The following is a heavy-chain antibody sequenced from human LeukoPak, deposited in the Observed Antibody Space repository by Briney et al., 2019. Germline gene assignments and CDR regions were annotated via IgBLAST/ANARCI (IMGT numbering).Heavy chain of an antibody. V-gene: IGHV3-7*01. Sequence: GGSLRLSCAASGFTFSSYWMNWVRQAPGKGLEWVANIKEDGSEKYYVDSVKGRFTISRDNAENSLYLQMNSLRAEDTAVYYCARVRSSGWYFDYWGQGTLVTVSS. J-gene: IGHJ4*02. D-gene: IGHD6-19*01. CDR2: IKEDGSEK. CDR3: ARVRSSGWYFDY. CDR1: GFTFSSYW.